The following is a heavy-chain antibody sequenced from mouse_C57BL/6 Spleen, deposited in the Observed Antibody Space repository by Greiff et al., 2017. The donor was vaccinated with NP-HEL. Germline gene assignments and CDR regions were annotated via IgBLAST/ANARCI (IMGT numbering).Heavy chain of an antibody. CDR3: ARKIYYDYDGYYFDY. CDR2: INPYNGGT. J-gene: IGHJ2*01. V-gene: IGHV1-19*01. Sequence: VQLQQSGPVLVKPGASVKMSCKASGYTFTDYYMNWVKQSHGKSLEWIGVINPYNGGTSYNQKFKGKATLTVDKSSSTAYMELNSLTSEDSAVYYCARKIYYDYDGYYFDYWGQGTTLTVSS. CDR1: GYTFTDYY. D-gene: IGHD2-4*01.